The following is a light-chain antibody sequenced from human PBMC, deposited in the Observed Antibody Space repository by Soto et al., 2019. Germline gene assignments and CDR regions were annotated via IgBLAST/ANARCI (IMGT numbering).Light chain of an antibody. CDR2: KVF. Sequence: DVVITQSPLSLPVTLGQSASISCTSSQSLVYADGNTYLNWLQQRPGQSPRRLIYKVFNRDSGVPDRFSGSASGSEFTLTISRVEAEDIGVYYCMQTAHWPYTFGRGTKLDIK. CDR1: QSLVYADGNTY. J-gene: IGKJ2*01. V-gene: IGKV2-30*01. CDR3: MQTAHWPYT.